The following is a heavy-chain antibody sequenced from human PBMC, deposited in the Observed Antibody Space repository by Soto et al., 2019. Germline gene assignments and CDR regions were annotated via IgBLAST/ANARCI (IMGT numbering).Heavy chain of an antibody. CDR1: GGTFSSYA. Sequence: ASVKVSCKASGGTFSSYAISWVRQAPGQGLEWMGGINPNFGTANYAQKFQGRVTMTEDTSTDTAYMELSSLRSEDTAVYYCATLSTYQLLLYAFDYRGQGTLVTVSS. D-gene: IGHD2-2*01. V-gene: IGHV1-69*06. J-gene: IGHJ4*02. CDR3: ATLSTYQLLLYAFDY. CDR2: INPNFGTA.